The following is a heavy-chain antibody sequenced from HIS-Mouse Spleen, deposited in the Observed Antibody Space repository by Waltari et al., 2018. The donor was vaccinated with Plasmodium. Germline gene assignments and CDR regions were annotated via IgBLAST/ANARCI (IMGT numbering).Heavy chain of an antibody. Sequence: SCKASGYTFTSYDINWVRQATGQGLEWMGWMNPNSGNTGYAQKFQGRVTMTRNTSISTAYMELSSLRSEDTAVYYCARDCSSTSCYDAFDIWGQGTMVTVSS. D-gene: IGHD2-2*01. CDR2: MNPNSGNT. CDR3: ARDCSSTSCYDAFDI. V-gene: IGHV1-8*01. CDR1: GYTFTSYD. J-gene: IGHJ3*02.